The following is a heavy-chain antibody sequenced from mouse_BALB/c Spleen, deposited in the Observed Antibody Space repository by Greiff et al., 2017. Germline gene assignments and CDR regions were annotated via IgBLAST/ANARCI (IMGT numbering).Heavy chain of an antibody. CDR2: IWAGGST. V-gene: IGHV2-9*02. CDR3: ARGNDGAWFAY. CDR1: GFSLTSYG. J-gene: IGHJ3*01. Sequence: VKLMESGPGLVAPSQSLSITCTVSGFSLTSYGVHWVRQPPGKGLEWLGVIWAGGSTNYNSALMSRLSISKDNSKSQVFLKMNSLQTDDTAMYYCARGNDGAWFAYWGQGTLVTVSA. D-gene: IGHD2-12*01.